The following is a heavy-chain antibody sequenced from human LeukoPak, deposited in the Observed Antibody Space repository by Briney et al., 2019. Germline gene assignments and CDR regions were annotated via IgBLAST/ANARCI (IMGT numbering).Heavy chain of an antibody. CDR3: ARDKRRYYYDSSGYYRSCYFDY. D-gene: IGHD3-22*01. CDR2: ISSSSSYT. V-gene: IGHV3-21*01. Sequence: GGSLRLSCAASGFTFSSYSMNWVRQAPGKGLQWVSSISSSSSYTYYADSVRGRYITSRDNTKNSLFLQMNSLRVEDTAVYYCARDKRRYYYDSSGYYRSCYFDYWGQGTLVTVSS. CDR1: GFTFSSYS. J-gene: IGHJ4*02.